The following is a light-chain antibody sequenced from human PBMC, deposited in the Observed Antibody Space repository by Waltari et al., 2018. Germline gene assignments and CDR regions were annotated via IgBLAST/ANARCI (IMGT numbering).Light chain of an antibody. V-gene: IGKV3-11*01. J-gene: IGKJ1*01. CDR1: QTVSRA. Sequence: EVVLTPSPATLSLPPGDSAPLSCWASQTVSRALAWYRQKPGQTPRLLIYEASSRATGIPARFSGSGSGTDFTLTINSLEPEDFAVYYCQQRSTWPRTFGQGTKVEIK. CDR2: EAS. CDR3: QQRSTWPRT.